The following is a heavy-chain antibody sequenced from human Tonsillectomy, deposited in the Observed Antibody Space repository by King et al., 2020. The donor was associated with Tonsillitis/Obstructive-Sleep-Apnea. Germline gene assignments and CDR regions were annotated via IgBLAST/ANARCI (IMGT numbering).Heavy chain of an antibody. Sequence: VQLQESGPGLVKPSETLSLTCTVSGGSISSSSYYWGWIRQPPGKGLEWIGSIYYSGSTYYNPSLRSRVTISVDTSKNQFSLKLSSVTAADTAVYYCAAEGYGSSTSCSYIDYWGQGTLVTVSS. CDR1: GGSISSSSYY. D-gene: IGHD2-2*01. CDR3: AAEGYGSSTSCSYIDY. CDR2: IYYSGST. J-gene: IGHJ4*02. V-gene: IGHV4-39*01.